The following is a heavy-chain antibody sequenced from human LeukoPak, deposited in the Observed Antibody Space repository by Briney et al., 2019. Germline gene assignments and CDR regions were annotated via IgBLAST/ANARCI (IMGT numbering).Heavy chain of an antibody. Sequence: PSETLSLTCTVSGGSINSGDYYWSWLRQPPGKGLEWIGYIYYSGSTYYNPSLKSRVTISVDTSKNQISLKLSSVTAADTAVYYCARDRYGQRIFDYWGQGTLVTVSS. J-gene: IGHJ4*02. D-gene: IGHD3-16*02. CDR2: IYYSGST. CDR1: GGSINSGDYY. V-gene: IGHV4-30-4*08. CDR3: ARDRYGQRIFDY.